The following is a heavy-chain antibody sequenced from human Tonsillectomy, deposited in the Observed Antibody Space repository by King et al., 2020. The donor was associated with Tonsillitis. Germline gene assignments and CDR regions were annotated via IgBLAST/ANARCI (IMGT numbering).Heavy chain of an antibody. D-gene: IGHD6-13*01. V-gene: IGHV4-59*02. Sequence: QLQESGPGLVKPSETLSLTCTVSGGSVSGYYWTWIRQPPGKGLEWIGYIYYSGSTNYNPSLKSRVTMSVDTSKNQFSLKLSSVTAADTAVYYCATGQAGDAWGQGTLDTVSS. CDR3: ATGQAGDA. CDR1: GGSVSGYY. CDR2: IYYSGST. J-gene: IGHJ5*02.